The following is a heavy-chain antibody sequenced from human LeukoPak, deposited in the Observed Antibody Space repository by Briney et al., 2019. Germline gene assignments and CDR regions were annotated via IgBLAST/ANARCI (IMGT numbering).Heavy chain of an antibody. Sequence: PSQTLSLTRTVSGGSINNGGYYWSWIRQHPGKGLEWIGYIYYSGSSYYNPFLRSRVTISVDTSKNHFSLKLSSVTAADTAVYYCARNRDGHNSFDYWGQGTLVTVSS. CDR1: GGSINNGGYY. CDR2: IYYSGSS. V-gene: IGHV4-31*03. D-gene: IGHD5-24*01. CDR3: ARNRDGHNSFDY. J-gene: IGHJ4*02.